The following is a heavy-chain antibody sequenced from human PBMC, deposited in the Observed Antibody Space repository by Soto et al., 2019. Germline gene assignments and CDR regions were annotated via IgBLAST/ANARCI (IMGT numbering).Heavy chain of an antibody. J-gene: IGHJ4*02. D-gene: IGHD3-22*01. CDR2: IYHSGST. V-gene: IGHV4-30-2*01. CDR1: GGTISSGGYS. Sequence: PSETLSLTCAVSGGTISSGGYSWSWIRQPPGKGLEWIGYIYHSGSTYYNPSLKSRVTISVDRSKNQFSLKLSSVTAADTAVYYCARGPAIYDSSGYSYWGQGTLDTVSS. CDR3: ARGPAIYDSSGYSY.